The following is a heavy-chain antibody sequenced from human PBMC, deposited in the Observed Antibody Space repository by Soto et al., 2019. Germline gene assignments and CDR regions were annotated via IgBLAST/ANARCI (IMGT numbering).Heavy chain of an antibody. D-gene: IGHD3-10*01. J-gene: IGHJ6*03. Sequence: ASVKVSCKASGYTFTGYYMHWVRQAPGQGLEWMGWINPNSGGTNYAQKFQGWVTMTRDTSISTAYMELSRLRSDDTAVYYCAKDRGYYGSGQNNDYYYYYMDVWGKGTTVTVSS. CDR2: INPNSGGT. CDR3: AKDRGYYGSGQNNDYYYYYMDV. V-gene: IGHV1-2*04. CDR1: GYTFTGYY.